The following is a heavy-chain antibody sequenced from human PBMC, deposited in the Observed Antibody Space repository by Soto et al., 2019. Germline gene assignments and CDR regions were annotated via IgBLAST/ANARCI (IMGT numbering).Heavy chain of an antibody. J-gene: IGHJ4*02. CDR3: TTDLLRYYGSGSYPPY. CDR2: IKSKTDGGTT. Sequence: SVSNAWMNWVRQAPGKGLEWVGRIKSKTDGGTTDYAAPVKGRFTTPRDDSKNTLYLQMNSLKTEDTAVYYCTTDLLRYYGSGSYPPYWGQGTLVTVSS. CDR1: SVSNAW. D-gene: IGHD3-10*01. V-gene: IGHV3-15*07.